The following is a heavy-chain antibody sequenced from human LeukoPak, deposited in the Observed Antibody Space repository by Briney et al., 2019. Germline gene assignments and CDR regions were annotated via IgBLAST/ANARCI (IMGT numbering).Heavy chain of an antibody. D-gene: IGHD3-22*01. CDR1: GGSISSYY. CDR2: IYYSGST. Sequence: SETLSLTCTVSGGSISSYYWSWIRQPPGKGLEWIGYIYYSGSTNYNPSLKSRVTISVDTSKNQFSLKLSSVTAADTAVYYYARQGYYYDSSGTPGPSWYFDYWGQGTLVTVSS. J-gene: IGHJ4*02. V-gene: IGHV4-59*08. CDR3: ARQGYYYDSSGTPGPSWYFDY.